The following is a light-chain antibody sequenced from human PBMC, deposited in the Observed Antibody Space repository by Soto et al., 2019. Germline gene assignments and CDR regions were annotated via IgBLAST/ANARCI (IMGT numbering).Light chain of an antibody. J-gene: IGLJ2*01. CDR1: NGGSKN. CDR3: QVWDSSTDVV. CDR2: SGS. Sequence: SYELTQPLAVSVALGQTARITCGGNNGGSKNVHWYQQKPGQAPVLVIYSGSNRPSGIPERFSGSNSGNTATLTISRAQAGDEADYYCQVWDSSTDVVFGGGTKLAAL. V-gene: IGLV3-9*01.